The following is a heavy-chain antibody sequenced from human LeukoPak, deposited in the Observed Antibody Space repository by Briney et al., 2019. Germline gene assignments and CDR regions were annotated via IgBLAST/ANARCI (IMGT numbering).Heavy chain of an antibody. D-gene: IGHD6-13*01. V-gene: IGHV3-7*01. CDR2: VKQDGNEK. Sequence: QPSETLSLTCAVSGVSISNSHWWGWVRPSPGAGLEWVANVKQDGNEKSYVDSVKGRFTIFRDNANNSLYLQMNSLRADDTAVYYCVRARISAGGAGFDYWGQGTLVTVSS. J-gene: IGHJ4*02. CDR3: VRARISAGGAGFDY. CDR1: GVSISNSHW.